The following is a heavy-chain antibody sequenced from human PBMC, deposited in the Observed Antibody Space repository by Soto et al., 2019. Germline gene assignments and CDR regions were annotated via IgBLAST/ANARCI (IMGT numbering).Heavy chain of an antibody. V-gene: IGHV1-8*01. D-gene: IGHD2-2*01. J-gene: IGHJ6*02. CDR2: MNPNSGNT. Sequence: QVQLVQSGAEVKKPGASVKVSCKASGYTFTSYDINWVRQATGQGLEWMGWMNPNSGNTGYAQKFQGRVTMTRNTSISTAYMELSSLRSVDTAVYYCARGCSSTSCYPIGFGDYYYGMDVWGQGTTVTVSS. CDR1: GYTFTSYD. CDR3: ARGCSSTSCYPIGFGDYYYGMDV.